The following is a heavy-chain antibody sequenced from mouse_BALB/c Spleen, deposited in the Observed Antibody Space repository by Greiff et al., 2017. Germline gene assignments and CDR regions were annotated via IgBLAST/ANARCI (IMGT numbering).Heavy chain of an antibody. CDR3: ARDSGYGNYFDY. V-gene: IGHV5-9-4*01. CDR1: GFTFSSYA. D-gene: IGHD2-10*02. Sequence: EVKPMESGGGLVKPGGSLKLSCAASGFTFSSYAMSWVRQSPEKRLEWVAEISSGGSYTYYPDTVTGRFTISSDNAKNTLYLEMSSLRSEDTAMYYCARDSGYGNYFDYWGQGTTLTVSS. CDR2: ISSGGSYT. J-gene: IGHJ2*01.